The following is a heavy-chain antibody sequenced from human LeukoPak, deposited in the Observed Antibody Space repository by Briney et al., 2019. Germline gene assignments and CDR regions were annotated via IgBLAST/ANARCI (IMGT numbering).Heavy chain of an antibody. Sequence: SETLSLTCSVSGGSIGTYYWSWFRQPPGKGLEWIGYIYYTGSTNYNPFLKSRVTISVDTSKNQFSLKLNSVTAADTAIYYCARVVRAYFYYMDVWGKGTTVTISS. J-gene: IGHJ6*03. CDR1: GGSIGTYY. CDR3: ARVVRAYFYYMDV. CDR2: IYYTGST. V-gene: IGHV4-59*01.